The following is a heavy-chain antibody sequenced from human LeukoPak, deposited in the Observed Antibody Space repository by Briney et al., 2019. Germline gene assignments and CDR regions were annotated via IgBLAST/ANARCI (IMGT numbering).Heavy chain of an antibody. Sequence: GGSLILSCAASGFSLRDYSMDWVRQAPGKGLEWVSSISSSSRYTLYVDSVKGRFTISRDNAKSSLYLQMNSLRVEDTAVYYCARDEARGYDFRPQDHWGQGTLVSVSS. CDR3: ARDEARGYDFRPQDH. V-gene: IGHV3-21*01. J-gene: IGHJ4*02. CDR2: ISSSSRYT. D-gene: IGHD3-3*01. CDR1: GFSLRDYS.